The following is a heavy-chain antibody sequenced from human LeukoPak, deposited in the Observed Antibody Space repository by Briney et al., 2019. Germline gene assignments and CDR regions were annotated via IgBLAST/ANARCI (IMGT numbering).Heavy chain of an antibody. J-gene: IGHJ4*02. CDR2: IYYSGST. Sequence: SETLSLTCTVSGGSISSYYWSWIRQPPGKGLEWIGYIYYSGSTNYNPSLKSRVTISVDTSKNQFSLKPSSVTAADTAVYYCASSSGGSSKYGYWGQGTLVTVSS. V-gene: IGHV4-59*01. CDR3: ASSSGGSSKYGY. CDR1: GGSISSYY. D-gene: IGHD2-15*01.